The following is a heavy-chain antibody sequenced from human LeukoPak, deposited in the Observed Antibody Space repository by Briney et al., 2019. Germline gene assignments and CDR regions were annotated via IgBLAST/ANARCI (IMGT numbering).Heavy chain of an antibody. CDR1: GYTFTTYD. V-gene: IGHV1-18*01. CDR3: ARVGTGTRSFDS. D-gene: IGHD1/OR15-1a*01. Sequence: ASVKVSFKTSGYTFTTYDINWVRQAPGQGLEWMGRISAYNGYRNYGQRFQGRVTMTTDTSTNTAYMELKSLRSDATAVYYCARVGTGTRSFDSWGQGTLVTVSS. CDR2: ISAYNGYR. J-gene: IGHJ4*02.